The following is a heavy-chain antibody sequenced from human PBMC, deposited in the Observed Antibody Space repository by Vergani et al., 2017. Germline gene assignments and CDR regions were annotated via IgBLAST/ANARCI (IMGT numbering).Heavy chain of an antibody. CDR2: MNGDGDTI. CDR3: ARARKFRFGVVWENWFDP. D-gene: IGHD3-3*01. J-gene: IGHJ5*02. V-gene: IGHV3-74*01. Sequence: EVELVESGGGLVQPGGSLRLSCAASGFTFNEYWMHWARQVPGKGRVWVSGMNGDGDTISYADSVKGRFTISIDNAKNTLFLQMNSLRAEDTAVYYCARARKFRFGVVWENWFDPWGQGTLVTVSS. CDR1: GFTFNEYW.